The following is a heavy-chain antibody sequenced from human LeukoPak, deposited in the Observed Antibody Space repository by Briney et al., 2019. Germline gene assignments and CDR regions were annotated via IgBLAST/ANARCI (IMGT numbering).Heavy chain of an antibody. J-gene: IGHJ4*02. D-gene: IGHD3-3*01. V-gene: IGHV4-34*01. CDR2: INHSGST. CDR1: GGSFSGYY. CDR3: ARRLRYDFWSGYPAPSYFDY. Sequence: SETLSLTCAVYGGSFSGYYWSWIRQPPGKGLEWIGEINHSGSTNYNPSLKSRVTISVDTSKNQFSLKLSSVTAADTAVYYCARRLRYDFWSGYPAPSYFDYWGQGTLVTVSS.